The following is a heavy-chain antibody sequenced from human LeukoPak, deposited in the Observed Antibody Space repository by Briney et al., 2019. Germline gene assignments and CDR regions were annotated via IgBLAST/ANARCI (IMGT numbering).Heavy chain of an antibody. CDR2: ISGSGDNT. V-gene: IGHV3-23*01. D-gene: IGHD2-15*01. CDR3: AKSGVLAAIGEYFDY. J-gene: IGHJ4*02. Sequence: PGGSLRLSCAASGFTFSSYAMSWVRRAPGKGLEWGSAISGSGDNTYYADSVKGRFTISRDNSKNTLYLQMNSLRAEDTAVYYCAKSGVLAAIGEYFDYWGQGTLVTVSS. CDR1: GFTFSSYA.